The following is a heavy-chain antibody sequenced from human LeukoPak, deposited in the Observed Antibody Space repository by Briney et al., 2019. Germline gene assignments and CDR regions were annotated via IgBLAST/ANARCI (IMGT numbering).Heavy chain of an antibody. D-gene: IGHD2-15*01. V-gene: IGHV1-69*06. Sequence: SVRVSCKASGGTFSSYEISWVRQAPGQGLEWMGGIIPMFGTAKYAQKFQGRVTITADKSTSTAYMGLSSLRSEDTAVYYCARDIVVVVAATGGVGFDYWGQGTLVTVSS. CDR3: ARDIVVVVAATGGVGFDY. CDR2: IIPMFGTA. CDR1: GGTFSSYE. J-gene: IGHJ4*02.